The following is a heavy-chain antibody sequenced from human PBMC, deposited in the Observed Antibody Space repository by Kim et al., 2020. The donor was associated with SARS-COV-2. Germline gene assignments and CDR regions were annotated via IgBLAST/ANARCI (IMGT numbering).Heavy chain of an antibody. D-gene: IGHD3-22*01. V-gene: IGHV1-46*01. CDR3: AREHYSSGPANVY. Sequence: YAPTFQGRVTMTRDPSTSTVYMELSRLRSEDTAVYYCAREHYSSGPANVYWGEGTLVTVSS. J-gene: IGHJ4*02.